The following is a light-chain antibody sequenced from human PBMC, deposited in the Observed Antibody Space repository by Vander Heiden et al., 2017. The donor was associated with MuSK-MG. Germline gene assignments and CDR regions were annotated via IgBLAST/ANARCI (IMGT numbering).Light chain of an antibody. V-gene: IGKV3-20*01. CDR3: QQDGSAPIT. J-gene: IGKJ4*01. CDR2: STS. Sequence: EIVLTQSPGTLSLSPGERATLSCRASQSVRSSQLAWYQQKPGQAPRLVIYSTSSRATDFPDRFSGSGSGRDFTLTINRLEPEDFAVYYCQQDGSAPITFGGGTTVEIK. CDR1: QSVRSSQ.